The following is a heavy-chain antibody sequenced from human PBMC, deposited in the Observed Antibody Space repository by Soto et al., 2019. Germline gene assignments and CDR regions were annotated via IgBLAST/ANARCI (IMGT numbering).Heavy chain of an antibody. CDR2: ITGSGLTI. Sequence: VQLLESGGGLVQPGGSLRLSCEASGFTFSKYAMIWVRQAPGKGQEWVSGITGSGLTIEHSASVKGRFTISRDNSKNTVYLQMNSLRAEDTAIYYCAKDDVSGDGWWLVSDWGQGTPVTVS. V-gene: IGHV3-23*01. CDR3: AKDDVSGDGWWLVSD. J-gene: IGHJ4*02. D-gene: IGHD2-21*02. CDR1: GFTFSKYA.